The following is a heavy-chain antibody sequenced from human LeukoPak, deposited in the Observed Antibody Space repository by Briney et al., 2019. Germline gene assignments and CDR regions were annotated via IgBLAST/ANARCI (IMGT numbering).Heavy chain of an antibody. Sequence: PSETLSLTCSVSGGSTSSNSYYWAWIRQSPGQGLEWIATIFYSGSAYYNLSLKSRVTISVDTSKNQFSLKLSSVTAADTAVYYCARVGYWCSSTSCYTGRSGNMDVWGKGTTVTVSS. CDR3: ARVGYWCSSTSCYTGRSGNMDV. V-gene: IGHV4-39*07. CDR1: GGSTSSNSYY. J-gene: IGHJ6*03. D-gene: IGHD2-2*02. CDR2: IFYSGSA.